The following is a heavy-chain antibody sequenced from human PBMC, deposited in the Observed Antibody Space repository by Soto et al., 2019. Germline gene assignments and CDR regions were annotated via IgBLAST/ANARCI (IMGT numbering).Heavy chain of an antibody. D-gene: IGHD4-17*01. CDR1: GGSISSYY. Sequence: QVQLQESGPGLVKPSETLSLTCTVSGGSISSYYWSWIRQPPGKGLEWIGYIYYSGSTNYNPALTRRVTTSVDTSKNQFLLKLSSVTAADTAVYYGAKQETTVITGGNWGQGTLVTVSS. CDR3: AKQETTVITGGN. J-gene: IGHJ4*01. CDR2: IYYSGST. V-gene: IGHV4-59*08.